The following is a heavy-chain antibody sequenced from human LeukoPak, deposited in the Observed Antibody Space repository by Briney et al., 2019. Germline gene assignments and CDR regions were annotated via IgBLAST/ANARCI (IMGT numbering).Heavy chain of an antibody. CDR1: GGSISSGSYY. Sequence: SQSLSLTCTVSGGSISSGSYYWSWIRQPAGKGLEWIGRIYTSGSTNYNPSLKSRVTISVDTSKNQFSLKLSSATAADTAVYYCARGEERDFDYWGQGTLVTVSS. J-gene: IGHJ4*02. V-gene: IGHV4-61*02. CDR3: ARGEERDFDY. CDR2: IYTSGST.